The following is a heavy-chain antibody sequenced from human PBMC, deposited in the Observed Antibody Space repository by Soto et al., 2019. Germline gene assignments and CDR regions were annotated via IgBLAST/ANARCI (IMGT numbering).Heavy chain of an antibody. CDR1: GGSFSGYY. V-gene: IGHV4-34*01. CDR2: ITHSGST. Sequence: QVQLQQWGAGLLKPSETLSLTCAVYGGSFSGYYWSWIRQPPGKGLECIGEITHSGSTNYNPSLKSRVTISVDTSKDQFSLRLSSVTAADTAVYYCALVVAGPDYWGQGTLVTVSS. D-gene: IGHD2-15*01. J-gene: IGHJ4*02. CDR3: ALVVAGPDY.